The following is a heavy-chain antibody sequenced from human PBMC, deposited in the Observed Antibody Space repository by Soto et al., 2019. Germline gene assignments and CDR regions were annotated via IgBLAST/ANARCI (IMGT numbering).Heavy chain of an antibody. CDR2: ISHSGTS. CDR3: ARASGGRSLWGHWFGR. J-gene: IGHJ5*01. D-gene: IGHD2-15*01. Sequence: SETLSLTCTVYGYSISSGYYWSWIRPTPGKGLEWIGSISHSGTSFYNPSLRSRVNISMDTSNNHFSLKLNSLTATDTAVYYCARASGGRSLWGHWFGRWGDGNLVSV. V-gene: IGHV4-38-2*02. CDR1: GYSISSGYY.